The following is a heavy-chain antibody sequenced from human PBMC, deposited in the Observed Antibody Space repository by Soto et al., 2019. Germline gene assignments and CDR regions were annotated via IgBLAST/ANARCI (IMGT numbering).Heavy chain of an antibody. CDR1: GGTFSSYT. Sequence: GASVKVSCKASGGTFSSYTISWVRQAPGQGLEWMGRIIPILGIANCAQKFQGRVTITADKSTSTAYMELSSLRSEDTAVYYCARDYCTNGVCTSDFDYWGQGTLVTVSS. V-gene: IGHV1-69*02. D-gene: IGHD2-8*01. CDR2: IIPILGIA. CDR3: ARDYCTNGVCTSDFDY. J-gene: IGHJ4*02.